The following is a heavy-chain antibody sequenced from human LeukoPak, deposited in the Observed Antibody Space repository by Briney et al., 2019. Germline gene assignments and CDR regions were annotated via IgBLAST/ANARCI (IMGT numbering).Heavy chain of an antibody. Sequence: KPSETLSLTCAVYGGSFSGYYWSWIRQPPGKGLEWIGEINHSGSTNYNPSLKSRVTISVGTSKNQFSLSLSSVTAADTAVYYCARLRRAGWLEYYFDYWGQGTLVTVSS. CDR3: ARLRRAGWLEYYFDY. J-gene: IGHJ4*02. D-gene: IGHD5-12*01. CDR2: INHSGST. V-gene: IGHV4-34*01. CDR1: GGSFSGYY.